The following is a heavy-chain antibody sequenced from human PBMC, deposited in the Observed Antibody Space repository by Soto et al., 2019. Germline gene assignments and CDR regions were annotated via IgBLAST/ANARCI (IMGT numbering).Heavy chain of an antibody. CDR1: GYTFTSYG. Sequence: ASVKVSCKASGYTFTSYGISWVRQAPGQGLEWMGWISAYNGNTNYAQKLQGRVTMTTDTSTSTAYMELRSLRSDDTAVYYCASIPDYYDSSGSRKNWFDPWGQGTLVTVSS. CDR2: ISAYNGNT. D-gene: IGHD3-22*01. CDR3: ASIPDYYDSSGSRKNWFDP. V-gene: IGHV1-18*04. J-gene: IGHJ5*02.